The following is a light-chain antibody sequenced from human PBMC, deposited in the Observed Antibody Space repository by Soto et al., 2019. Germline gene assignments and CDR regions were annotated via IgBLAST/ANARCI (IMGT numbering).Light chain of an antibody. J-gene: IGLJ1*01. Sequence: SYDLTQPPSVSVAPEKTATITCGGNNIGNKRVHWYRQKPGQAPVLVISYDSDRPSGIPERFSGSNSGNTATLTISRVEDGDEADYYCQVWDIMTDNDVFGPGTKLTVL. V-gene: IGLV3-21*04. CDR2: YDS. CDR3: QVWDIMTDNDV. CDR1: NIGNKR.